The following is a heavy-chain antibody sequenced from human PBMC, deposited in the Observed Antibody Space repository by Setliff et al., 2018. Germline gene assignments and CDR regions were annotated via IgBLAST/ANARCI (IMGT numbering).Heavy chain of an antibody. D-gene: IGHD3-22*01. CDR3: ARDPLRVVVTSDAFDI. CDR2: IYYSGST. Sequence: SETLSLTCTVSGGSISSGSYYWGWIRQPPGKGLEWIGSIYYSGSTYYNPSLKSRVTISVDTSKNQFSLKLSSVTAADTAVYYCARDPLRVVVTSDAFDIWGQGTMVTVSS. CDR1: GGSISSGSYY. J-gene: IGHJ3*02. V-gene: IGHV4-39*07.